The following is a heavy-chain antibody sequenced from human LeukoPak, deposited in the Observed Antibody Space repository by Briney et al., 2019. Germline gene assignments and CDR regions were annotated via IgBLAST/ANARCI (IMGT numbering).Heavy chain of an antibody. J-gene: IGHJ4*02. CDR1: GFTFSSYG. Sequence: GGSLRLSCAASGFTFSSYGMHWVRQAPGKGLEWVAVISYDGSNKYYADSVKGRFTISRDNSKNTLYLQMNSLRAEDTAVYYCAKGYYGSGSYFTSFDYWGQGTLVTVSS. CDR3: AKGYYGSGSYFTSFDY. CDR2: ISYDGSNK. V-gene: IGHV3-30*18. D-gene: IGHD3-10*01.